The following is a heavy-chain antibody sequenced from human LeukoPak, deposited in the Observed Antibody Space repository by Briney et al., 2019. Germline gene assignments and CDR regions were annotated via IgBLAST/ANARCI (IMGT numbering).Heavy chain of an antibody. Sequence: SQTLSLTCTVSGGSISSGSYYWSWIRQPAGKGLEWIGRIYTSGSTNYSPSLKSRVTISVDTSKNQFSLKLSSVTAADTAVYYCARAGTTPNYYYYMDVWGKGTTVTVSS. CDR2: IYTSGST. V-gene: IGHV4-61*02. D-gene: IGHD4-17*01. CDR1: GGSISSGSYY. J-gene: IGHJ6*03. CDR3: ARAGTTPNYYYYMDV.